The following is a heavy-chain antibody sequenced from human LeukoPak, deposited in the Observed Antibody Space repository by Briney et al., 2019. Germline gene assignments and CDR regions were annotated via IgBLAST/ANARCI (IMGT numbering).Heavy chain of an antibody. CDR1: GYSLTSGHF. D-gene: IGHD3-22*01. V-gene: IGHV4-34*01. J-gene: IGHJ4*02. CDR2: INHSGST. CDR3: ARRISITMIVVVITSYFDY. Sequence: PSETLSLTCTVSGYSLTSGHFWSWIRQPPGKGLAWIGEINHSGSTNYNPSLKSRVTISVDTSKNQFSLKLSSVTAADTAVYYCARRISITMIVVVITSYFDYWGQGTLVTVSS.